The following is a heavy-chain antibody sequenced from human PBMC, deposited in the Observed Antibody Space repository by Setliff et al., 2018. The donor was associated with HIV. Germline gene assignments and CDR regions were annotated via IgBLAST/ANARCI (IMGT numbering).Heavy chain of an antibody. V-gene: IGHV3-23*01. CDR3: AVAAAGFYYFDY. J-gene: IGHJ4*02. D-gene: IGHD6-13*01. CDR2: ISGSGGTT. Sequence: GGSLRLSCAASGFTFSSYAMSWVRQAPGKGLEWVSSISGSGGTTFYADSVKGRFTISRDNSKNTLNLQMNSLRAEDTAVYYCAVAAAGFYYFDYWGQGTLVTVSS. CDR1: GFTFSSYA.